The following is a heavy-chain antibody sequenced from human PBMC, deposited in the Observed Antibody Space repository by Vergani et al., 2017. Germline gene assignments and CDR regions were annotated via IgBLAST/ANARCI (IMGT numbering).Heavy chain of an antibody. J-gene: IGHJ4*02. Sequence: EVQLVQSGAEVKKPGESLKISCKGSGYSFTSYWIGWVRQMPGKGLEWMGIIYPGDSDTRYSPSFQGQVTISTDKSISTAYLQWSSLKSSDTAMYYCARANRLYSSGWRHFDYWGQGTLVTVSS. CDR2: IYPGDSDT. CDR1: GYSFTSYW. CDR3: ARANRLYSSGWRHFDY. D-gene: IGHD6-19*01. V-gene: IGHV5-51*03.